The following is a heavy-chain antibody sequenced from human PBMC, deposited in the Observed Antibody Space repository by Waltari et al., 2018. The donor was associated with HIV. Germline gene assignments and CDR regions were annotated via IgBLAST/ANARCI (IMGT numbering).Heavy chain of an antibody. CDR3: ARPFRSAWFDP. CDR1: GGSISSSSYY. V-gene: IGHV4-39*01. Sequence: QLQLQESGPGLVKPSETLSLTCTVSGGSISSSSYYWGWIRQPPGKGLEWIGSIYYSGSTYYNPSLKSRVTISVDTSKNQFSLKLSSVTAADTAVYYWARPFRSAWFDPWGQGTLVTVSS. CDR2: IYYSGST. J-gene: IGHJ5*02.